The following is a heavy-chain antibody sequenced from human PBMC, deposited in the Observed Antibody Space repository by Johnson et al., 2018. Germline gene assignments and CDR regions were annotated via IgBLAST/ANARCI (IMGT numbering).Heavy chain of an antibody. CDR3: ARVVEQQFPLSAFDI. D-gene: IGHD6-13*01. Sequence: VQLVESGGGLVQPGGSLRLSCAVSGFTVSSNYMSWVRQAPGKGLEWVSGIYSGGGSYYADALKGRVPISREYSKNTRYLQMTSLGPGDTAVYYCARVVEQQFPLSAFDIWGQWAMVTVSS. CDR1: GFTVSSNY. CDR2: IYSGGGS. V-gene: IGHV3-66*02. J-gene: IGHJ3*02.